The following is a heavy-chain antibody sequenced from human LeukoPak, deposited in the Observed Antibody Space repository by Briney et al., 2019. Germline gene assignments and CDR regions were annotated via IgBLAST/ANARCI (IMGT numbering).Heavy chain of an antibody. CDR2: IYYSGST. V-gene: IGHV4-39*01. D-gene: IGHD5-18*01. CDR3: ARLFASTAMPKN. Sequence: SETLSLTCTVSGGSISSYYWGWIRQPPGKGLEWIGSIYYSGSTYYNPSLKSRVTISVDTSKNQFSLKLSSVTAADTAVYYCARLFASTAMPKNWGQGTLVTVSS. CDR1: GGSISSYY. J-gene: IGHJ4*02.